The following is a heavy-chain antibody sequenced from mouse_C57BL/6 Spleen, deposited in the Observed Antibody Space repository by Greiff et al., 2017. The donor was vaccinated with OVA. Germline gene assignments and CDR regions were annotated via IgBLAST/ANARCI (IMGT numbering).Heavy chain of an antibody. D-gene: IGHD1-2*01. V-gene: IGHV5-16*01. CDR1: GFTFSDYY. J-gene: IGHJ1*03. CDR3: ARGYYGFAWYFDV. CDR2: INYDGSST. Sequence: DVHLVESEGGLVQPGSSMKLSCTASGFTFSDYYMAWVRQVPEKGLEWVANINYDGSSTYYLDSLKSRFIISRDNAKNILYLQMSSLKSEDTATYYCARGYYGFAWYFDVWGTGTTVTVSS.